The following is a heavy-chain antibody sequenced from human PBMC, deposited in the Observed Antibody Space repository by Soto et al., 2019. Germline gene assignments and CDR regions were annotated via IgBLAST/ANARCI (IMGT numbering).Heavy chain of an antibody. V-gene: IGHV6-1*01. CDR3: AGHGDYLVDY. J-gene: IGHJ4*01. CDR2: TYYRSKWSS. D-gene: IGHD6-6*01. Sequence: SQTLSLTCAISGDSVSSKSAAWHWIRQSPSRVLEWLGRTYYRSKWSSNYAVSVKSRIPINPDTSKNQFSLQLRSVTPDDADMYYCAGHGDYLVDYWGQGTLVTVSS. CDR1: GDSVSSKSAA.